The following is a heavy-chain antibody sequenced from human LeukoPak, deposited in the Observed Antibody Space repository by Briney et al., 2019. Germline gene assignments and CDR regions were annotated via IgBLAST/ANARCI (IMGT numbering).Heavy chain of an antibody. Sequence: SETLSLTCTVSGGSISSFYWNWIRQPAGKGLEWIGRIYTSGSTNYNPSLKSRVTMSIDTSKNQFSLDLNSVTAADTAVYYCARARYGSGSYHYTDVWGKGTTVTISS. CDR3: ARARYGSGSYHYTDV. V-gene: IGHV4-4*07. CDR1: GGSISSFY. CDR2: IYTSGST. D-gene: IGHD3-10*01. J-gene: IGHJ6*03.